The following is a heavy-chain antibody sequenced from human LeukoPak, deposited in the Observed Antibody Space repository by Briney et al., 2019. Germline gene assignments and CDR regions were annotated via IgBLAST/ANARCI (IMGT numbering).Heavy chain of an antibody. CDR2: ISWNSGTI. Sequence: GGSLRLSCAASGFTFDDYAMHWVRQAPGKDLEWVSGISWNSGTIGYADSVKGRFTISRDNAKNSLYLQMNSLRAEDTALYYCAKGSRPDIVATRVDFWGQGTLVTVSS. D-gene: IGHD5-12*01. CDR1: GFTFDDYA. J-gene: IGHJ4*02. CDR3: AKGSRPDIVATRVDF. V-gene: IGHV3-9*01.